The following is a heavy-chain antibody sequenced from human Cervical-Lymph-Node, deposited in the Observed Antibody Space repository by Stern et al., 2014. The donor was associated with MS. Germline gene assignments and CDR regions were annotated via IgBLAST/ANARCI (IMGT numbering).Heavy chain of an antibody. CDR3: AKGRASTWYLRGVDF. V-gene: IGHV3-21*06. D-gene: IGHD6-13*01. J-gene: IGHJ4*02. CDR2: ISSISSYI. Sequence: EVQLVESGGGLVKPGGSLRLSCAASGFTFTSYSMHWVRQAPGKGLEWVSSISSISSYIYYADSMKGRFTISRDNSENSVYLQMNSLRAEDTAIYYCAKGRASTWYLRGVDFWGQGTLVTVSS. CDR1: GFTFTSYS.